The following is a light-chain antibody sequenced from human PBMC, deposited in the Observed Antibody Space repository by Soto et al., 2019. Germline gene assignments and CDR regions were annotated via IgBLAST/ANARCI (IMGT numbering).Light chain of an antibody. J-gene: IGLJ1*01. V-gene: IGLV2-23*01. CDR3: CSSAPSRTVV. Sequence: QSALTLPASVSGSHGQSINISCTGSRSAVGSYRLVSWYQCHPGKVPKLIIYEGNKRPSGVSNRCSGSEPGNTASLTISGLQAEDEADYYCCSSAPSRTVVFGTGTKVTVL. CDR2: EGN. CDR1: RSAVGSYRL.